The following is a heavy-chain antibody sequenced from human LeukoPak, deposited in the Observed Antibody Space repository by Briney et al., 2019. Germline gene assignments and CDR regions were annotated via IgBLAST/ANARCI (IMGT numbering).Heavy chain of an antibody. V-gene: IGHV3-30-3*01. CDR1: GFTFSSYA. Sequence: QPGRSLRLSCAASGFTFSSYAMHWVRQAPGKGLEWVAVISYDGSNKYYADSVKGRFTISRDNSKNTLYLQMNSLRAEDTAVYYCARDRGWPAVHFDLWGQGALVTVPS. D-gene: IGHD2-15*01. CDR2: ISYDGSNK. CDR3: ARDRGWPAVHFDL. J-gene: IGHJ4*02.